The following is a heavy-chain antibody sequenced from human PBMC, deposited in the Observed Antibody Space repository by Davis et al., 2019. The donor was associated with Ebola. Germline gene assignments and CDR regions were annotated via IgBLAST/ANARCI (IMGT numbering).Heavy chain of an antibody. CDR3: ARDSGSYELNYYYGMDV. CDR1: GYTFTSYG. CDR2: ISAYNGNT. Sequence: ASVKVSCKASGYTFTSYGISWVRQAPGQGLEWMGWISAYNGNTNYAQKLQGRVTMTTDTSTSTAYMELRSLRSDDTAVYYCARDSGSYELNYYYGMDVWGQGTTVTVSS. D-gene: IGHD1-26*01. J-gene: IGHJ6*02. V-gene: IGHV1-18*01.